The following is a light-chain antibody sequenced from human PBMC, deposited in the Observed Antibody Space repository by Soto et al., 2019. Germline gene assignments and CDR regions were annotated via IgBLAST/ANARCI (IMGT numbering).Light chain of an antibody. CDR2: EVS. Sequence: QSALTQPASVSGSPGQSITISCTGTSSYVGGYNYVSWYQQHPGRAPKLLIYEVSNRPSGVSNRFPGSKSGNTASLTISGLQAEDEADYYCSSYITTSTRVFGTGTKVTVL. J-gene: IGLJ1*01. V-gene: IGLV2-14*01. CDR3: SSYITTSTRV. CDR1: SSYVGGYNY.